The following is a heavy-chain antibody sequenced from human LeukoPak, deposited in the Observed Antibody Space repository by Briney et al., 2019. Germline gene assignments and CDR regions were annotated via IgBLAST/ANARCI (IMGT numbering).Heavy chain of an antibody. J-gene: IGHJ4*02. CDR3: ALTSYYYGSGSYFGPDY. V-gene: IGHV1-18*01. D-gene: IGHD3-10*01. CDR1: GYTFTSYG. CDR2: ISAYNGNT. Sequence: ASVTVSCKASGYTFTSYGISWVRQAPGQGLEWMGWISAYNGNTNYAQKLQGRVTMTTDTSTSTAYMELRSLRSDDTAVYYCALTSYYYGSGSYFGPDYWGQGTLVTVSS.